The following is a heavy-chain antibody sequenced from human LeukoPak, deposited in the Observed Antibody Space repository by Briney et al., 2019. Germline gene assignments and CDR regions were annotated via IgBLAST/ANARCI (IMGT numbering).Heavy chain of an antibody. V-gene: IGHV3-23*01. Sequence: GGSLRLSCAPSGFTFSSYAMTWVRQAPGGGLEWVSSISSSGGTTWYADSVKGRFTISRDKSKNTLYLQMNSLRAEDTAVYYCAKVILDYWGQGTLVTVSS. CDR1: GFTFSSYA. CDR2: ISSSGGTT. CDR3: AKVILDY. D-gene: IGHD2-21*01. J-gene: IGHJ4*02.